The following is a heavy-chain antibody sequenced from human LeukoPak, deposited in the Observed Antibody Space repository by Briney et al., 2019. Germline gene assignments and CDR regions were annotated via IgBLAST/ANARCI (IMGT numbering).Heavy chain of an antibody. V-gene: IGHV3-30-3*01. J-gene: IGHJ4*02. D-gene: IGHD3-22*01. CDR1: GFTFSSYA. Sequence: PGGSLRLSCAASGFTFSSYAMHWVRQAPGKGLEWVAVISYDGSNKYYADSVKGRFTISRDNSKNTLYLQMNSLRAEDTAVYYCARGLRWLLRPYYFDYWGQGTLVTVSS. CDR3: ARGLRWLLRPYYFDY. CDR2: ISYDGSNK.